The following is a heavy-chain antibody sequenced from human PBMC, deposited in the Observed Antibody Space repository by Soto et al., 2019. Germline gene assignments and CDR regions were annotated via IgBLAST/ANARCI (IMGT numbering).Heavy chain of an antibody. J-gene: IGHJ6*02. D-gene: IGHD6-25*01. CDR3: ATIAARTEQTLYGMDV. Sequence: GASVKVSCKASGYTFTSYCMHWVRQAPGQGLEWMGIINPSGGSTSYAQKFQGRVTMTRDTSTSTVYMELSSLRSEDTAVYYCATIAARTEQTLYGMDVWGQGTTVTVSS. CDR2: INPSGGST. CDR1: GYTFTSYC. V-gene: IGHV1-46*01.